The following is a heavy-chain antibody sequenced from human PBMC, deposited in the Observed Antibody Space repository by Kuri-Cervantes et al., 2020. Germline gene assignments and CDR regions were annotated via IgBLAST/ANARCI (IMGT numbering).Heavy chain of an antibody. Sequence: GESLKISCAASGFSLNTYAMHWVRQAPGKGLEWVAVISYYGRNKYNSDSVKGRFTISRDNSKNTLYLQMNRLRVEDTAVYYCARSDDSSAYYPEYFQHWGQGTLVTVSS. D-gene: IGHD3-22*01. V-gene: IGHV3-30*04. CDR3: ARSDDSSAYYPEYFQH. CDR1: GFSLNTYA. J-gene: IGHJ1*01. CDR2: ISYYGRNK.